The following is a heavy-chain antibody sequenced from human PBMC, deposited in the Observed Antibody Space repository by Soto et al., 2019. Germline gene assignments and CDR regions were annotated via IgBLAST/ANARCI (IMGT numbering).Heavy chain of an antibody. Sequence: GSLRLSCAASGFTFSSYAMSWVRQAPGKGLEWVSAISGSGGSTYYADSVKGRFTISRDNSKNTLYLQMNSLRAEDTAVYYCAKDRRDCSSTSCYTPLDPWGQGTLVTVSS. CDR3: AKDRRDCSSTSCYTPLDP. CDR1: GFTFSSYA. V-gene: IGHV3-23*01. CDR2: ISGSGGST. J-gene: IGHJ5*02. D-gene: IGHD2-2*02.